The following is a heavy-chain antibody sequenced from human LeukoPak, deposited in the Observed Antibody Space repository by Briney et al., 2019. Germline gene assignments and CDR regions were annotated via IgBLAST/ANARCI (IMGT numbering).Heavy chain of an antibody. J-gene: IGHJ4*02. D-gene: IGHD2-15*01. Sequence: PGGSLRLSCAASGFTFSSHGKHWVRQAPGKGLEWVTIIWNDGSTKNYVDSVKGRFFISRDNSKNTLYLQMNSLRVEDTAVYYCARGCGGSPGCFIIDYWGQGTLVTVSS. CDR3: ARGCGGSPGCFIIDY. CDR1: GFTFSSHG. V-gene: IGHV3-33*01. CDR2: IWNDGSTK.